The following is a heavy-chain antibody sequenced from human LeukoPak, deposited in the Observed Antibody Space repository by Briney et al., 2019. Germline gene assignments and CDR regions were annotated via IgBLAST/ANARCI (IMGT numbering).Heavy chain of an antibody. J-gene: IGHJ4*02. CDR1: GFTFSSYS. CDR3: ARDIQTVAGSSSNFHY. D-gene: IGHD6-19*01. CDR2: ISTSSSYI. Sequence: GGSLRLSCAASGFTFSSYSMNWVRQAPGKWLEWVSSISTSSSYIYYVDSVKGRFTVSRDNARNSLYLQMNSLRAEDTAVYYCARDIQTVAGSSSNFHYWGQGTLVTVSS. V-gene: IGHV3-21*01.